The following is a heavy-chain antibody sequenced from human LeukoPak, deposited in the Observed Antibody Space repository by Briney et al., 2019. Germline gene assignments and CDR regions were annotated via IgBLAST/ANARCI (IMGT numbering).Heavy chain of an antibody. J-gene: IGHJ4*02. CDR2: IYYSGST. CDR1: GGSISSYY. V-gene: IGHV4-59*01. Sequence: SETLSLTCTVSGGSISSYYWSWIRQPPGKGLEWIGYIYYSGSTNYNPSLKSQVTISVDTSKNQFSLKLSSVTAADTAVYYCASTYYYDSSGYYYWGQGTLVTVSS. D-gene: IGHD3-22*01. CDR3: ASTYYYDSSGYYY.